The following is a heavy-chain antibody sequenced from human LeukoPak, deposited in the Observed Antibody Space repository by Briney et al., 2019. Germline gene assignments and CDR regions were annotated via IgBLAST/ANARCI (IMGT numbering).Heavy chain of an antibody. Sequence: SETLSLTCAVYGGSFSGYYWSWIRQPPGKGLEWIGEINHSGSTNYNPSLKSRVTISVDTSKNQSSLKLSSVTAADTAVYYCARGNPKNDYIWGSYRSWFDPWGQGTLVTVSS. CDR1: GGSFSGYY. CDR3: ARGNPKNDYIWGSYRSWFDP. V-gene: IGHV4-34*01. D-gene: IGHD3-16*02. J-gene: IGHJ5*02. CDR2: INHSGST.